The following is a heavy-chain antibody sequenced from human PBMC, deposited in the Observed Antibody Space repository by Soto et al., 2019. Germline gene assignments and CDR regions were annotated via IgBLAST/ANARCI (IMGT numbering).Heavy chain of an antibody. CDR3: ARERRGGDSNGGVDY. J-gene: IGHJ4*02. D-gene: IGHD2-21*02. CDR1: GASLSSGDYY. Sequence: QVQLQESGPGLVKPSQTLSLTCIVSGASLSSGDYYWSWIRQPPGKGLEWIAFIYYNANNFYNPSLKRRVTIAIDTSNNQFSLTVRSVTAADTAVYYCARERRGGDSNGGVDYWGQGTLVTVSS. V-gene: IGHV4-30-4*01. CDR2: IYYNANN.